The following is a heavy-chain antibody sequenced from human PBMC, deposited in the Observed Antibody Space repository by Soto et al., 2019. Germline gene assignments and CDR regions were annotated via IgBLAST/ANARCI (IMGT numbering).Heavy chain of an antibody. CDR3: ARSRPADVWGSYRPYGMDV. J-gene: IGHJ6*02. Sequence: QVQLQESGPGLVKPSGTLSLTCTVSGGSISSSNWWSWVRQPPGKGLEWIGEIYHSGSTNYNPSLKSRVTISVDKSKNQFSLKLSSVTAADTAVYYCARSRPADVWGSYRPYGMDVWGQGTTVTVSS. V-gene: IGHV4-4*02. CDR1: GGSISSSNW. CDR2: IYHSGST. D-gene: IGHD3-16*02.